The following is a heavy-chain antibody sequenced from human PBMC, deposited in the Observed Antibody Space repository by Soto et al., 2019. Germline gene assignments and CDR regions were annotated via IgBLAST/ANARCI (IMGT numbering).Heavy chain of an antibody. D-gene: IGHD3-16*01. CDR2: INPSGGST. CDR3: ASGNYVNYYYYGMDV. Sequence: GASVKVSCKASGYTFTSYYMHWVRQAPGQGLEWMGIINPSGGSTSYAQKFQGRVTMTRDASTSTVYIELSSLRSEDTAVYYCASGNYVNYYYYGMDVWGQGTTVTVSS. V-gene: IGHV1-46*01. J-gene: IGHJ6*02. CDR1: GYTFTSYY.